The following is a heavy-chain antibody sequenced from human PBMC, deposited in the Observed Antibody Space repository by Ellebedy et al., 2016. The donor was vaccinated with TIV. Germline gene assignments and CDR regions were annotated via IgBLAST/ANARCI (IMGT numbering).Heavy chain of an antibody. J-gene: IGHJ4*02. CDR1: GFTFSTYW. Sequence: PGGSLRLSCAASGFTFSTYWMNWVRRAPGKGLEWVANIKQDGSETHYVDSVKGRFTISRDNAKNSLYLQMNSLRVEDTAVYYCARDGVTTRFSLFDYWGQGTLVTVSS. CDR2: IKQDGSET. D-gene: IGHD4-11*01. V-gene: IGHV3-7*01. CDR3: ARDGVTTRFSLFDY.